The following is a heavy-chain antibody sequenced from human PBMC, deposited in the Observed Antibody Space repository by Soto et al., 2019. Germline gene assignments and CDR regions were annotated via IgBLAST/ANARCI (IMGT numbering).Heavy chain of an antibody. CDR1: GGAISSGDYY. J-gene: IGHJ4*02. CDR2: ISYSGST. CDR3: ARVREDYYDSSGYYYVDY. V-gene: IGHV4-30-4*01. D-gene: IGHD3-22*01. Sequence: QVQLQESGPGLVKPSQTLSLTCTVSGGAISSGDYYWSWIRQPPGKGLEWIGYISYSGSTYYNPSLNSRVTISLDTSKNQFSLKLSSVTDADTAVYCGARVREDYYDSSGYYYVDYWGQGTLVTVSS.